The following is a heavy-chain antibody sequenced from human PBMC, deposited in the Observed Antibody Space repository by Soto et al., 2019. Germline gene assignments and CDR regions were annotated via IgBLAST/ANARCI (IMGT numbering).Heavy chain of an antibody. V-gene: IGHV4-59*08. CDR2: IYYSGST. CDR3: ARRSPGDYSGDNWFDP. D-gene: IGHD4-17*01. Sequence: SETLSLTCTVSGGSTSSYYWSWIRQPPGKGLEWIGYIYYSGSTNYNPSLKSRVTISVDTSKNQFSLKLSSVTAADTAVYYCARRSPGDYSGDNWFDPWGQGTLVTVS. CDR1: GGSTSSYY. J-gene: IGHJ5*02.